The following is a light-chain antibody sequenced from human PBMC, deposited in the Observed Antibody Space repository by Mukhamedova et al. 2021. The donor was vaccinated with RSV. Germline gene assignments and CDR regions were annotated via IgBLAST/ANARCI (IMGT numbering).Light chain of an antibody. CDR3: QQYNYWPS. V-gene: IGKV1-27*01. J-gene: IGKJ4*01. Sequence: WYQRRVHGKVPKLLIYAASTLQSGVPSRFSGSGSGTDFTLTISSLQSEDFALYYCQQYNYWPSFGGGTKVAIK. CDR2: AAS.